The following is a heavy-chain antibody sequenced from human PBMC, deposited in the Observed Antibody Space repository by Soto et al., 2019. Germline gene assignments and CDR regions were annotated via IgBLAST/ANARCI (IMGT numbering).Heavy chain of an antibody. CDR3: ARAVTWGLDV. D-gene: IGHD3-10*01. CDR1: GFTFSLYS. J-gene: IGHJ6*02. Sequence: EVQLVESGGGLVQPGGSLRLSCAASGFTFSLYSMSWVRQAPGKGLEWVSYISRSSTGIHYADSVKGRFTISRDVAPNSMHLQMNSLRDGDTAVYYCARAVTWGLDVWGQGTTVSISS. V-gene: IGHV3-48*02. CDR2: ISRSSTGI.